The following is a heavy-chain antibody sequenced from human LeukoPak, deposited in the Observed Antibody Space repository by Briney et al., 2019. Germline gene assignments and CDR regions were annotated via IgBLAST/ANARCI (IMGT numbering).Heavy chain of an antibody. Sequence: GESLKISCQSSGYNFTPYWIVWVRQMPGKGLERMGIIYPGDSDTRYSPSFQGQVTISADKSISTAYLQWSSLKASDTAMYYCARPRGRYFDWLFDYWGQGTLVTVSS. J-gene: IGHJ4*02. CDR2: IYPGDSDT. D-gene: IGHD3-9*01. CDR3: ARPRGRYFDWLFDY. V-gene: IGHV5-51*01. CDR1: GYNFTPYW.